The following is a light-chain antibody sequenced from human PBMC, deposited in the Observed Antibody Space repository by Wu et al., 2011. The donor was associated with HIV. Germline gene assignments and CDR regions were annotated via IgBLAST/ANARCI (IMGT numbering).Light chain of an antibody. J-gene: IGKJ2*01. Sequence: LMTQSPVTLSVSPGERATLSCRASQSVNINLAWYQQKPGQAPRLLIYGASTRAAGTPARFSASGSGTEFTLTISSLQSEDFAVYYCQHYGSSTYTFGRGPSWRSN. V-gene: IGKV3-15*01. CDR1: QSVNIN. CDR2: GAS. CDR3: QHYGSSTYT.